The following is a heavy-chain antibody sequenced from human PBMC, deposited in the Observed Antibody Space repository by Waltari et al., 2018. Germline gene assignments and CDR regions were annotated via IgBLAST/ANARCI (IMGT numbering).Heavy chain of an antibody. CDR1: GFTFSSYE. Sequence: EVQVVESGGGLVQPGGSLRISCTASGFTFSSYELNWVRQAPGKGLEWISYIDNSGNTVYYADSVKGRFTISRDNAKNSLFLLMNSLRAEDTAVYYCARPSTEYYFYYYYMDVWGKGTTVTVS. CDR3: ARPSTEYYFYYYYMDV. V-gene: IGHV3-48*03. J-gene: IGHJ6*03. CDR2: IDNSGNTV.